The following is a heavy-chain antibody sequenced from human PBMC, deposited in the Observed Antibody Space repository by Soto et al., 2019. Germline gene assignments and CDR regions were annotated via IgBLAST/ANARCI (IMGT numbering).Heavy chain of an antibody. CDR1: GFTFSSYD. J-gene: IGHJ6*02. V-gene: IGHV3-13*01. CDR3: ARDLGYSGYDSSSYYYYGMDV. Sequence: PGGSLRLSCAASGFTFSSYDMHWVRQATGKGLEWVSAIGTAGDTYYPGSVKGRFTISRENAKNSLYLQMNSLRAEDTAVYYCARDLGYSGYDSSSYYYYGMDVWGQGTTVTVS. D-gene: IGHD5-12*01. CDR2: IGTAGDT.